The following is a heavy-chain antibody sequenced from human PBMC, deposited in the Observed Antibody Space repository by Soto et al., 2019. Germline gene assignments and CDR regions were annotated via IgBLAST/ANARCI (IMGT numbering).Heavy chain of an antibody. CDR3: AKGERGTKTPY. D-gene: IGHD1-7*01. V-gene: IGHV3-30*18. Sequence: QVQLVESGGGVVQPGRSLRLSCAASGFTFSSYGMHWVRQAPGKGLEWVAVISYDGSNKYYADSVKGRFTISRDNSKNPLYLQMKSLRAEDTAVYYCAKGERGTKTPYWGQGTLVTVSS. J-gene: IGHJ4*02. CDR2: ISYDGSNK. CDR1: GFTFSSYG.